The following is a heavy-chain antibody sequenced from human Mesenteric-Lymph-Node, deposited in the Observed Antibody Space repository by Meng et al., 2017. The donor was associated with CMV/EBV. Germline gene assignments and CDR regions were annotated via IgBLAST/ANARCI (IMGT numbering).Heavy chain of an antibody. J-gene: IGHJ4*02. CDR1: GFTFSSYE. CDR3: ARGPLPPFHY. CDR2: ISSGSTI. D-gene: IGHD2-15*01. V-gene: IGHV3-48*03. Sequence: GESLKISCTASGFTFSSYEMSWVRQAPGKGLEWVSYISSGSTIYYADSVQGRFTISRDNAKNSLYLQTNSLRAADTALYFCARGPLPPFHYWGQGTLVTVSS.